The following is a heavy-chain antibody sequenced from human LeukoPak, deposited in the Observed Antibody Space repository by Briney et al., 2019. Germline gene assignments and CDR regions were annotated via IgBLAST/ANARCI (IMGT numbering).Heavy chain of an antibody. D-gene: IGHD3-22*01. J-gene: IGHJ3*02. CDR1: GFTFSSYS. V-gene: IGHV3-21*01. CDR3: ARTHSPDSSGYFDAIDI. CDR2: IISSSSYI. Sequence: PGGSLRLSCAASGFTFSSYSMNWVRQAPGKGLEWVSSIISSSSYIYYADSVKGRFTISRDNAKNSLYLQMNSLRAEDTAVYYCARTHSPDSSGYFDAIDIWGQGTMVTVSS.